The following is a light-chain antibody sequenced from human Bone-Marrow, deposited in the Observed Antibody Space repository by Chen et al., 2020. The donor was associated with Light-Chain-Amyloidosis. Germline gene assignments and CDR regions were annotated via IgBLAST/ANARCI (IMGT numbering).Light chain of an antibody. CDR2: DDS. CDR1: NIGSTS. Sequence: SHVLTQPSSVSVAPAQTATLSCGGNNIGSTSVHWYQQTPGQAPLLVVYDDSDRPSGIPERLSGSNSGNTATLTISRVEAGDEADYYCQVWDRSSDRPVFGGGTKLTVL. V-gene: IGLV3-21*02. J-gene: IGLJ3*02. CDR3: QVWDRSSDRPV.